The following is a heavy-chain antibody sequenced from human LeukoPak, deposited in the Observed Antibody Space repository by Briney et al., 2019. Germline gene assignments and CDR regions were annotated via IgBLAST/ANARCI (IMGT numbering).Heavy chain of an antibody. CDR2: AFHSGTT. J-gene: IGHJ4*02. CDR3: ARGLLGLSIDY. Sequence: PSETLSLTCAVSGYSISSGYYWGWIRQPPGKGLEWIGNAFHSGTTFYNPSLKSRVTISVDTSKNQFSLKLRSVTAADTAVYYCARGLLGLSIDYWGQGTLVTVSS. V-gene: IGHV4-38-2*01. CDR1: GYSISSGYY. D-gene: IGHD2/OR15-2a*01.